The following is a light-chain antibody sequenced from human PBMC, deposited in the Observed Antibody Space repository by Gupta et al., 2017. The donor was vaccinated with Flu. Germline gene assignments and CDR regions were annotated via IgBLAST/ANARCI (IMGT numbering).Light chain of an antibody. CDR3: QHNYIM. CDR1: QNIASF. CDR2: GAS. J-gene: IGKJ5*01. V-gene: IGKV1-39*01. Sequence: DIQMTQSPSSLSASVGDRVTITCRPSQNIASFLNWYQQRPGQPPKLLIYGASILQRGVPQRFSGSRSGPDFTLTINSLQPEEFATYYGQHNYIMFGQGTRLEIK.